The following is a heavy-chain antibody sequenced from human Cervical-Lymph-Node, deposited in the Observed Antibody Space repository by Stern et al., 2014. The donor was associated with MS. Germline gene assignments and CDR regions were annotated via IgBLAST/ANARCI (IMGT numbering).Heavy chain of an antibody. J-gene: IGHJ6*02. Sequence: VQLVESGGDVVQPGRSLRLSCAASRFSISDYAMHWVRQAPGKGLEWVATISYDGSSKRYADSVKGQFTISRENLKNTVHVQMNSLRAEDTAVYYCTREDCSGGSCRGMDVWGQGTTVTVSS. D-gene: IGHD2-15*01. CDR3: TREDCSGGSCRGMDV. CDR2: ISYDGSSK. CDR1: RFSISDYA. V-gene: IGHV3-30-3*01.